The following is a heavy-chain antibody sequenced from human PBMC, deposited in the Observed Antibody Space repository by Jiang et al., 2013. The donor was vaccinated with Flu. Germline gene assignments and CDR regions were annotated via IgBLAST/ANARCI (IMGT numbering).Heavy chain of an antibody. Sequence: GPGLVKSSETLSLTCTVSGGSSTSYYWTWIRQTAGKGLEWLGRMYSSGTTNYSPSLQGRVTMSVDTSKNQFSLKLRSVTAADTAIYYCAITYYFDSSDYFSNDAFNVWGRGTMVTVSS. J-gene: IGHJ3*01. V-gene: IGHV4-4*07. CDR2: MYSSGTT. CDR3: AITYYFDSSDYFSNDAFNV. D-gene: IGHD3-22*01. CDR1: GGSSTSYY.